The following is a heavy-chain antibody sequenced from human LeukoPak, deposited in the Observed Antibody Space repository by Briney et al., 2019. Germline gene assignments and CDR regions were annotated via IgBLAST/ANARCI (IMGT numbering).Heavy chain of an antibody. CDR2: MNPNSGNT. V-gene: IGHV1-8*01. CDR3: ARATSPIYYYYYGMDV. Sequence: GASVKVSCKASGYTFTSYDINWVRQATGQGLEWMGWMNPNSGNTGYAQKFQGRVTMTRNTSISTAFMELSSLRSEDTAVYYCARATSPIYYYYYGMDVWGQGTTVTVSS. J-gene: IGHJ6*02. CDR1: GYTFTSYD.